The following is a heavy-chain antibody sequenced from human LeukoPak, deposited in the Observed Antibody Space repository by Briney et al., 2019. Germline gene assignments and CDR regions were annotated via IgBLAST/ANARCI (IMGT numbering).Heavy chain of an antibody. Sequence: SETLSLTCTVSGASIRHYYWSWIRQPPGKGLEWIGNLYHSGSTNYNPSLKSRVTISIDTAKNQFSLRLRSVTAADTAVYYCATLTGTTYPYYFDFWGQATLVTVSS. D-gene: IGHD1-14*01. CDR2: LYHSGST. CDR3: ATLTGTTYPYYFDF. CDR1: GASIRHYY. J-gene: IGHJ4*02. V-gene: IGHV4-59*01.